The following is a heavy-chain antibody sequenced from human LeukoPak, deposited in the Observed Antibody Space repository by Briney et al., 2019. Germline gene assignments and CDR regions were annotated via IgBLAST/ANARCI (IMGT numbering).Heavy chain of an antibody. CDR2: IYYSGST. V-gene: IGHV4-39*07. Sequence: SETLSLTCTVSGGSISSSSYYWGWIRQPPGKGLEWIGSIYYSGSTYYNPSLKSRVTISVDTSKNQFSLKLSSVTAADTAVYYCARTVRGVIITPGGYYFDYWGQGTLVTVSS. J-gene: IGHJ4*02. D-gene: IGHD3-10*01. CDR1: GGSISSSSYY. CDR3: ARTVRGVIITPGGYYFDY.